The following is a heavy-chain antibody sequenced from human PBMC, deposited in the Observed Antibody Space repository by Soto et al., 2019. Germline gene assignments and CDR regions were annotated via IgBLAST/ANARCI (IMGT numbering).Heavy chain of an antibody. CDR1: GITLRGYW. J-gene: IGHJ4*02. CDR2: INSDGSST. CDR3: GRGGVAGTFGNY. V-gene: IGHV3-74*01. Sequence: EAQLVESGGGVIQPGGSLRLSCVVSGITLRGYWMHWVRQVPGKGLVWVSRINSDGSSTRYADSVKGRFTISRDNAKNTLYLQMNSLRAEDTAVYYCGRGGVAGTFGNYWGQGTLVTVSS. D-gene: IGHD6-19*01.